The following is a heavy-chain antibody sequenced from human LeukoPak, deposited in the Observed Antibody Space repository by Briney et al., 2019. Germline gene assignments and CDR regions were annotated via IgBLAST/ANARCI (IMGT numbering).Heavy chain of an antibody. CDR2: ISGSGGST. CDR1: GFTFSDYY. Sequence: GGSLRLSCAASGFTFSDYYMSWIRQAPGKGLEWVSAISGSGGSTYYADSVKGRFTISRDNSKNTLYLQMNSLRAEDTAVYYCAKYGYSYGGNYYGMDVWGQGTTVTVSS. D-gene: IGHD5-18*01. CDR3: AKYGYSYGGNYYGMDV. J-gene: IGHJ6*02. V-gene: IGHV3-23*01.